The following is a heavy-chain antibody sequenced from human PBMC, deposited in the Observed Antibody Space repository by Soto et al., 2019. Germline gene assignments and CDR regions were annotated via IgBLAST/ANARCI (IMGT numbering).Heavy chain of an antibody. D-gene: IGHD2-8*01. J-gene: IGHJ6*02. CDR3: AGGDPGAVLPPLKHYYYGMAR. CDR2: FIPLVGTA. CDR1: GGTFSSYA. V-gene: IGHV1-69*01. Sequence: QVQPVQSGAEVTKHGSSVKVSCKASGGTFSSYAISWVRQAPGQGLEWMGGFIPLVGTANYAQKFQGRVKSTADESTGPAYRELSSLRSEDTAVSYCAGGDPGAVLPPLKHYYYGMARWGRGTTVTVSS.